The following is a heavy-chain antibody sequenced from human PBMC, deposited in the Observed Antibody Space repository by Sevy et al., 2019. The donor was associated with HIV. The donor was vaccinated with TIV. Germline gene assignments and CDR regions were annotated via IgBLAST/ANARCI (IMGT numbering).Heavy chain of an antibody. CDR3: ANLIAARILAAFDI. V-gene: IGHV3-23*01. Sequence: GGSLRLSCAASGFTFSSYAMSWVRQAPGKGLEWVSAISGSGGSTYYAHSAKGRFTISRDNSKNTLYLQMYSLRAEDTAVYYCANLIAARILAAFDIWGQGTMVTVSS. CDR1: GFTFSSYA. CDR2: ISGSGGST. D-gene: IGHD6-13*01. J-gene: IGHJ3*02.